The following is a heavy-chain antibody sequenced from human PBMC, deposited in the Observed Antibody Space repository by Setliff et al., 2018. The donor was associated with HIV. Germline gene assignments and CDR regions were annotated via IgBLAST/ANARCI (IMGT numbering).Heavy chain of an antibody. D-gene: IGHD3-3*01. J-gene: IGHJ6*03. CDR2: IDHSGST. CDR3: ARGRQFTFWSAYMHMDV. CDR1: GGSFSNYY. Sequence: TSETLSLTCAVYGGSFSNYYWTWIRQTPGEGLEWIGEIDHSGSTKYNPSLKSRVAISVDPSKNQFSLKVNSVTAADTAIYYCARGRQFTFWSAYMHMDVWGKGTSVTVSS. V-gene: IGHV4-34*01.